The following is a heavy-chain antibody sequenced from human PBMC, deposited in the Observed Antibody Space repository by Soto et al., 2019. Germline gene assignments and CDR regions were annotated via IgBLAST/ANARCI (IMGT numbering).Heavy chain of an antibody. Sequence: PGGCLRLSCAASGFTFSTYPLSWVRQAPGKGLEWVSGISGSGISTYYTDSVKGRFTISRDNSKNTVFLQMNSLRDEDTAVYYCVKPPVITASYYYYDMDVWGQGTTVTVSS. D-gene: IGHD4-4*01. V-gene: IGHV3-23*01. J-gene: IGHJ6*02. CDR1: GFTFSTYP. CDR3: VKPPVITASYYYYDMDV. CDR2: ISGSGIST.